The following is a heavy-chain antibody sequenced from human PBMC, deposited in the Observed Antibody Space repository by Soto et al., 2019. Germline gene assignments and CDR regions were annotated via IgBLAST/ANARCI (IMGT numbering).Heavy chain of an antibody. CDR1: GGSISSYY. CDR3: ARDRRSYSGSLNWFDP. J-gene: IGHJ5*02. CDR2: IYYSGST. Sequence: SETRSLTCTVSGGSISSYYWSWIRQPPGKGLEWIGYIYYSGSTNYNPSLKSRVTISVDTSKNQFSLKLSSVTAADTAVYYCARDRRSYSGSLNWFDPWGQGTLVTVSS. V-gene: IGHV4-59*01. D-gene: IGHD1-26*01.